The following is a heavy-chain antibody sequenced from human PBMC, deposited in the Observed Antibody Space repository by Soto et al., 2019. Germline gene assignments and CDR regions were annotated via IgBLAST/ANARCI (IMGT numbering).Heavy chain of an antibody. V-gene: IGHV1-46*01. CDR2: INPSGGST. CDR1: GYTFTSYY. Sequence: GASVKVSCKASGYTFTSYYMHWVRQAPGQGLEWMGIINPSGGSTSYAQKFQGRVTMTRDTSISTAYMELSRLRSDDPAVYYCARDPAGYGSGSYSDYWGQGTLVTVSS. J-gene: IGHJ4*02. D-gene: IGHD3-10*01. CDR3: ARDPAGYGSGSYSDY.